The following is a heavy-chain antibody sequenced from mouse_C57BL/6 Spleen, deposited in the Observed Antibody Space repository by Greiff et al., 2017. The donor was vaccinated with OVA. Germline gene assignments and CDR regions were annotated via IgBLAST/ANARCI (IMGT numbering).Heavy chain of an antibody. Sequence: QVHVTQSGPELVKPGASVKISCKASGYSFTSYYIHWVKQRPGQGLEWIGWIYPGSGNTKYNEKFHGKATLTADTSSSTAYMQLSSLTSEDSAVYYCARVDPPSYYFDYWGQGTTLTVSS. CDR2: IYPGSGNT. CDR3: ARVDPPSYYFDY. CDR1: GYSFTSYY. J-gene: IGHJ2*01. V-gene: IGHV1-66*01.